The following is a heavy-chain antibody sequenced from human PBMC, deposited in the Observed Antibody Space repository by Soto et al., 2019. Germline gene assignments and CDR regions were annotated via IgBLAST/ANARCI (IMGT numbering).Heavy chain of an antibody. Sequence: QVQLVQSGAEVKKPGASVKVSCKASGYTFTSYGISWVRQAPGQGLEWMGWISAYNGNTNYAQKLQGRVTMTTDTCKSTAYMELGSMSSEDAGVYYCSREGGGGGGRDEYFDCLSPPHHWFDPWGQGTLVTVSS. CDR1: GYTFTSYG. J-gene: IGHJ5*02. D-gene: IGHD3-9*01. CDR2: ISAYNGNT. V-gene: IGHV1-18*01. CDR3: SREGGGGGGRDEYFDCLSPPHHWFDP.